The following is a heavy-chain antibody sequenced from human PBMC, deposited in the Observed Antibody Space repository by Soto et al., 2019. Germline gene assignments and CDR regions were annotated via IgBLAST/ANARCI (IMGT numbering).Heavy chain of an antibody. CDR3: ARVGAGQLRVTAYRHX. Sequence: SQSLSLTCAIYGDSVSSNGATWNWIRQSPSIGIECLGRTYHRSKWYYEYAVSLKSRIIINPDKSRNQFSLQLNSVTPDDSALYYCARVGAGQLRVTAYRHXLGQVTLVTASX. J-gene: IGHJ4*02. D-gene: IGHD1-26*01. CDR2: TYHRSKWYY. CDR1: GDSVSSNGAT. V-gene: IGHV6-1*01.